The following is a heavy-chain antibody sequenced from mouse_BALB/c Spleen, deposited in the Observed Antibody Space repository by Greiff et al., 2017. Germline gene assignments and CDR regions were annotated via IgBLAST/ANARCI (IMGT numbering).Heavy chain of an antibody. D-gene: IGHD1-1*01. Sequence: EVQRVESGGGLVQPGGSLKLSCAASGFTFSSYGMSWVRQTPDKRLELVATINSNGGSTYYPDSVKGRFTNSRDNAKNTLYLQMSSLKSEDTAMYYCARDPHYYGSSPYYFDYWGQGTTLTVSS. V-gene: IGHV5-6-3*01. CDR2: INSNGGST. CDR3: ARDPHYYGSSPYYFDY. CDR1: GFTFSSYG. J-gene: IGHJ2*01.